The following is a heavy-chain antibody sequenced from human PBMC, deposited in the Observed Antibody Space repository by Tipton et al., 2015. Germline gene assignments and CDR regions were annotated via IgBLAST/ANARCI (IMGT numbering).Heavy chain of an antibody. CDR3: ARVPDSGFDAFDI. CDR1: GGSISSSSYY. Sequence: TLSLTCTVSGGSISSSSYYWGWIRQPPGKGLEWIGSIYYSGSTYYNPSLKSRVTVLLDTSKTQFSLSLTSVTAADTAVYYCARVPDSGFDAFDIWGQGTMVTVSS. V-gene: IGHV4-39*07. D-gene: IGHD5-12*01. CDR2: IYYSGST. J-gene: IGHJ3*02.